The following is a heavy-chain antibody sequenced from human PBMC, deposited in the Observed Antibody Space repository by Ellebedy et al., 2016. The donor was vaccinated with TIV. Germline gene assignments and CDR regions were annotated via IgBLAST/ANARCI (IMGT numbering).Heavy chain of an antibody. D-gene: IGHD2-2*01. CDR2: IYYSGST. V-gene: IGHV4-31*11. CDR3: AITSYCSSTSCYFGMDV. CDR1: GGSISSGDYY. J-gene: IGHJ6*02. Sequence: MPSETLSLTCAVSGGSISSGDYYWSWIRQPPGKGLEWIGYIYYSGSTYYNPSLKSRVTISVDTSKNQFSLKLSSVTAADTAVYYCAITSYCSSTSCYFGMDVWGQGTTVTVSS.